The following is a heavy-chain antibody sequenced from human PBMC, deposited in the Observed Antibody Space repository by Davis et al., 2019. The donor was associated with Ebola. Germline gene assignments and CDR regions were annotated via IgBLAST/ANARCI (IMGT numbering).Heavy chain of an antibody. Sequence: PGGSLRLSCAASGFTFSSYAMHWVRQAPGKGLEYVSAISSNGGSTYYANSVKGRFTISRDNSKNTLYLQMNSLRAEDTAMYYCARVHTSYGNAFDVWGRGTMVTVSS. V-gene: IGHV3-64*01. CDR3: ARVHTSYGNAFDV. CDR2: ISSNGGST. CDR1: GFTFSSYA. J-gene: IGHJ3*01. D-gene: IGHD4-17*01.